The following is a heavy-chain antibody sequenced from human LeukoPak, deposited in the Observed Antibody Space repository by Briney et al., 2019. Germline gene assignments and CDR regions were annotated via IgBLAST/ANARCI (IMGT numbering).Heavy chain of an antibody. CDR1: GYTFTSYG. V-gene: IGHV1-69*13. CDR3: ARDPAERLRGASYYYYMDV. D-gene: IGHD1-1*01. CDR2: IIPMFGTA. Sequence: SVKVSCKASGYTFTSYGISWVRQAPGQALEWMGGIIPMFGTADYAQKFQGRVTIIADESTSTVYMELSSLRSGDTAVYYCARDPAERLRGASYYYYMDVWGKGTTVTVSS. J-gene: IGHJ6*03.